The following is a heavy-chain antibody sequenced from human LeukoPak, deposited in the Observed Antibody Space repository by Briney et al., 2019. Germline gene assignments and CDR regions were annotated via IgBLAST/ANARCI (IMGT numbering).Heavy chain of an antibody. CDR1: GGSISSGNYF. CDR2: IYLRGST. V-gene: IGHV4-61*02. CDR3: ARGERGVDY. Sequence: PSETLSLTCTVSGGSISSGNYFWSWIRQPAGKAPEWIGRIYLRGSTNYNPSLKSRVTISADTAKNQFSLRLRSVTAADTAVYYCARGERGVDYWGQGTLVTVSS. D-gene: IGHD2-8*01. J-gene: IGHJ4*02.